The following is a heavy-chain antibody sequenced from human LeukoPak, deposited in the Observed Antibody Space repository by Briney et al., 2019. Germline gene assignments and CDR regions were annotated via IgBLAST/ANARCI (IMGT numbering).Heavy chain of an antibody. Sequence: ASVKVSRKASGNTFTDYYIHWVRQAPGQGLEWMGWINPNSGGTNYAQKFQGRVTMTRDTSISTAYMELSRLRSDDTAVYYCARVARRDIVVVPAAIVWFDPWGQGTLVTVSS. V-gene: IGHV1-2*02. D-gene: IGHD2-2*01. CDR2: INPNSGGT. CDR3: ARVARRDIVVVPAAIVWFDP. J-gene: IGHJ5*02. CDR1: GNTFTDYY.